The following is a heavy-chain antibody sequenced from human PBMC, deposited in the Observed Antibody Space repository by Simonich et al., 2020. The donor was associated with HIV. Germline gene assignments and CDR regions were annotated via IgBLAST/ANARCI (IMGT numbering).Heavy chain of an antibody. J-gene: IGHJ5*02. CDR1: GYSISSGDY. D-gene: IGHD3-3*01. Sequence: QVQLQESGPGLVKPSETLSLPCGVSGYSISSGDYWGWIRQPPGKGLEWFAIIYHCWTTFYNPTLKSRVTKSLDKSKNQFSRRLSSVTAADTAVYYCARIVGRSKIFGVVTNPSWFDPWGQGTLVTVSS. V-gene: IGHV4-38-2*01. CDR2: IYHCWTT. CDR3: ARIVGRSKIFGVVTNPSWFDP.